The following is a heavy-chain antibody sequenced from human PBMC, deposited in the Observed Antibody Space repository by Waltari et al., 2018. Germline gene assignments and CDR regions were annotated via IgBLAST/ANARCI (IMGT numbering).Heavy chain of an antibody. CDR2: ISYNGAT. V-gene: IGHV4-39*02. J-gene: IGHJ3*01. D-gene: IGHD5-12*01. Sequence: QLQLQESGPGLVKPSETLSLTCSVSGASITSTKHYWGWIRQHPGQGLEWIATISYNGATYSSPSLRGRVTVSRDTSMNYVSLKLGSVTAADTAVYYCATYIGASVGTAAFDVWGQGTMVTVSS. CDR1: GASITSTKHY. CDR3: ATYIGASVGTAAFDV.